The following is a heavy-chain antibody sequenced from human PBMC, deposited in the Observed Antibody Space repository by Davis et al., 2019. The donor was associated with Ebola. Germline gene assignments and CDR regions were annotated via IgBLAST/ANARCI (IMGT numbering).Heavy chain of an antibody. Sequence: SVKVSCKASGYTFSELSMHWVRQAPGKGLEWMGGIIPIFGTANYAQKFQGRVTITADESTSTAYMELSSLRSEDTAVYYCARGSSSTYYYYYGMDVWGQGTTVTVSS. CDR3: ARGSSSTYYYYYGMDV. D-gene: IGHD6-6*01. V-gene: IGHV1-69*13. CDR2: IIPIFGTA. J-gene: IGHJ6*02. CDR1: GYTFSELS.